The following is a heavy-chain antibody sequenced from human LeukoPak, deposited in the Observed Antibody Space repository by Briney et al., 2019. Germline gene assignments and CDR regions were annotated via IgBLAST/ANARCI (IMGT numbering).Heavy chain of an antibody. V-gene: IGHV1-69*01. CDR1: GGAFSSYA. Sequence: SVKVSCKASGGAFSSYAISWVRQAPGQGLEWMGGIIPIFGTANYAQKFQGRVTITADESTSTAYMELSSLRSEDTAVYYCARETGGTAHYGMDVWGQGTTVTVSS. J-gene: IGHJ6*02. CDR2: IIPIFGTA. CDR3: ARETGGTAHYGMDV. D-gene: IGHD6-13*01.